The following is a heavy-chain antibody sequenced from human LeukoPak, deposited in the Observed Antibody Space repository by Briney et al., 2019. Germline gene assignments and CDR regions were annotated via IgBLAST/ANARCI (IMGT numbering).Heavy chain of an antibody. Sequence: SQTLSLTCAISGDSVSSKNGAWNWIRQSPSRGLEWLGRTYYMSKWYDEYADSVKGRVTISPDTSKNQFSLHVYSVTPEDTAVYYCARDLGTSGWYTFDFWGQGTLVTVSS. J-gene: IGHJ5*01. V-gene: IGHV6-1*01. CDR1: GDSVSSKNGA. D-gene: IGHD6-19*01. CDR2: TYYMSKWYD. CDR3: ARDLGTSGWYTFDF.